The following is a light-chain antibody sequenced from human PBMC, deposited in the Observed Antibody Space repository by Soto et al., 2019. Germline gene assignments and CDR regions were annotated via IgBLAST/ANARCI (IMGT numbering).Light chain of an antibody. J-gene: IGKJ5*01. CDR2: AAS. CDR3: QQLNSYPLT. Sequence: DIQLTQSPSFLSASVGDRVTITCRATQDITSYLAWYQQKPGKAPNLLIYAASTLQSGVPSRFSGSGSGTEFTLTISSLQPEDFATYYCQQLNSYPLTFGQGTRLEIK. V-gene: IGKV1-9*01. CDR1: QDITSY.